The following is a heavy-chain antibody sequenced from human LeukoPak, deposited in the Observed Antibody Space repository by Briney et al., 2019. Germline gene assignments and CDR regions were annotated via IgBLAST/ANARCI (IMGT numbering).Heavy chain of an antibody. CDR1: GGSVSSSAYY. V-gene: IGHV4-39*07. CDR2: IYYSGST. J-gene: IGHJ3*02. Sequence: SETLSLTCTVSGGSVSSSAYYWGWIRQPPEKGLEWIGNIYYSGSTYYNPPLKSRVTISIDTSKNQFSLKLSSVTAADTAVYYCARHYYDSSGYLDAFDIWGQGTMVTVSS. CDR3: ARHYYDSSGYLDAFDI. D-gene: IGHD3-22*01.